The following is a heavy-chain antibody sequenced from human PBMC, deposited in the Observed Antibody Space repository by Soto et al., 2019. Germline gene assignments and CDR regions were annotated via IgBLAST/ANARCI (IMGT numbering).Heavy chain of an antibody. Sequence: QITLKESGPTLVKPTQTLTLTCTFSGFSLSTTGVGVGWIRQPPGKALDWLALIYWDDDKRYSPSLKTRLTRPQHTSKTQVVLTTTDMDPIDTATYYCVHAPPVTTGGDYWGQGTLVTVSS. CDR2: IYWDDDK. D-gene: IGHD4-17*01. V-gene: IGHV2-5*02. CDR3: VHAPPVTTGGDY. J-gene: IGHJ4*02. CDR1: GFSLSTTGVG.